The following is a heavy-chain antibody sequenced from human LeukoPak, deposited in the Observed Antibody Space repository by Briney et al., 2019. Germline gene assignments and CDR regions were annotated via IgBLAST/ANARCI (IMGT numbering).Heavy chain of an antibody. CDR1: GFRFTGYW. CDR2: LHPDGSER. D-gene: IGHD5-12*01. J-gene: IGHJ4*02. Sequence: GGSLRLSCAASGFRFTGYWMTWVRQAPGKGLEWVARLHPDGSERNYVGSVEGRFTVSGGNAKSSLYLQMNSLRVEDTAVYYCARGGYSFDYLGQGTLVTVSS. V-gene: IGHV3-7*01. CDR3: ARGGYSFDY.